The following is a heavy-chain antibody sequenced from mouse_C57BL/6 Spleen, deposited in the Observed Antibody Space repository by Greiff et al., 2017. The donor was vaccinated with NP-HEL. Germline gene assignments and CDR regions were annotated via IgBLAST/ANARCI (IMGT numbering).Heavy chain of an antibody. Sequence: EVKLMESEGGLVQPGSSMKLSCTASGFTFSDYYMAWVRQVPEKGLEWVANINYDGSSTYYLDSLKSRFIISRDNAKNILYLQMSSLKSEDTATYYCARDKGIYDGYSFDYWGQGTTLTVSS. CDR1: GFTFSDYY. J-gene: IGHJ2*01. D-gene: IGHD2-3*01. CDR2: INYDGSST. V-gene: IGHV5-16*01. CDR3: ARDKGIYDGYSFDY.